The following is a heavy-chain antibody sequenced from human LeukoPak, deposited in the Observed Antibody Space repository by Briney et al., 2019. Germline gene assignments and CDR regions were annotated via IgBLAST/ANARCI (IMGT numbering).Heavy chain of an antibody. CDR3: ARALGYCSSTSCRFYFDY. CDR1: GFSIEDHS. D-gene: IGHD2-2*01. CDR2: ITWNSGSI. V-gene: IGHV3-9*01. J-gene: IGHJ4*02. Sequence: GGSLRLSCAASGFSIEDHSMHWVRQAPGKGLEWVSGITWNSGSIQYAESVKGRFTISRDNAKNSLYLQMNSLRAEDTAVYYCARALGYCSSTSCRFYFDYWGQGTLVTVSS.